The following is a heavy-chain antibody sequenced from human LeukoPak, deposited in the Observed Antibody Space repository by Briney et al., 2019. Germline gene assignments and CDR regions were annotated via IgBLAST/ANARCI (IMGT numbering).Heavy chain of an antibody. D-gene: IGHD2-15*01. Sequence: GGSLRLSCAASGFTFSSYAMSWVRQAPGKGLELVSVISGSGGSTYYADSVKGRFTISRDNSKNTLYLQMNSLRAEDTAVYYCAKDPLGYCSGGSCGDDYWGQGTLVTVSS. CDR2: ISGSGGST. V-gene: IGHV3-23*01. CDR3: AKDPLGYCSGGSCGDDY. CDR1: GFTFSSYA. J-gene: IGHJ4*02.